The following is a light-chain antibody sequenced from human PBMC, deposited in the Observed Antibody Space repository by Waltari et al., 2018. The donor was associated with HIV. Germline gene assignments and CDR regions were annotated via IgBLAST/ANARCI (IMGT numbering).Light chain of an antibody. J-gene: IGLJ3*02. V-gene: IGLV2-23*02. CDR1: SSDVGTYDL. CDR2: EVT. Sequence: QSALTQPASVSGSPGQSITVSCTGTSSDVGTYDLVSWYQQHPGKAPKLMIYEVTKRPAGFSNRFSGSKSGNTASLTVSGLQADDEAEYYCCSYRGSNTWVFGGGTKVTVL. CDR3: CSYRGSNTWV.